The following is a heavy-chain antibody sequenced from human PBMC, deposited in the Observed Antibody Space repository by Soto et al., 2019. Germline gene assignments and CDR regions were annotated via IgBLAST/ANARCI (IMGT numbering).Heavy chain of an antibody. CDR2: IDPSGGST. J-gene: IGHJ4*02. Sequence: QVRLVQSGAEVKKPGASVSISCKTSGFTFTTYYIHWVRQAPGQGLEWMGVIDPSGGSTTYAQKFQGRITMTSDMSTSKVYMELSSLRSEDTAVYYCARVPYDTTGYYAFWGQGTLVTVSS. D-gene: IGHD3-22*01. V-gene: IGHV1-46*01. CDR1: GFTFTTYY. CDR3: ARVPYDTTGYYAF.